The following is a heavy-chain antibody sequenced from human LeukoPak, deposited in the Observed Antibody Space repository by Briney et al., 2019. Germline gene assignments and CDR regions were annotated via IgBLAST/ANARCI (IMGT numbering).Heavy chain of an antibody. CDR3: ARVIVVVPAANYYFDY. CDR1: GGSISSGGYY. D-gene: IGHD2-2*01. V-gene: IGHV4-31*03. Sequence: PSETLSLTCTVSGGSISSGGYYWSWIRQRPGKGLEWIGYIYYSGSTYYNPSLKSRVTISVDTSKNQFSLKLSSVTAADTAVYYCARVIVVVPAANYYFDYWGQGTLVTVSS. CDR2: IYYSGST. J-gene: IGHJ4*02.